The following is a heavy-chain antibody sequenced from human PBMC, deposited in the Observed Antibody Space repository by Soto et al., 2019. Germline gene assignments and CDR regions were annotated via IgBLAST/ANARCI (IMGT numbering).Heavy chain of an antibody. J-gene: IGHJ4*02. V-gene: IGHV2-5*02. D-gene: IGHD3-3*01. CDR2: IYWDDDK. CDR1: GFSHSASGVG. CDR3: AHIIGDFWSGYFTFDY. Sequence: SGPTPVNPTQSLTLTCTFSGFSHSASGVGVGWIRQPPGKALEWLALIYWDDDKRYSPSLKSRLTITKDTSKNQVVLTMTNMDPVDTATYYCAHIIGDFWSGYFTFDYWGQGTLVTVSS.